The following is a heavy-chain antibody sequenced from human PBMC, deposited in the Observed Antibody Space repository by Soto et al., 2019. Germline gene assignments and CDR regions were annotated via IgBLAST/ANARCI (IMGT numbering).Heavy chain of an antibody. J-gene: IGHJ4*02. D-gene: IGHD2-15*01. Sequence: GSVKVSCKASGYTFTSYGISWVRQAPGQGLEWMGWISAYNGNTNYAQKLQGRVTMTTDTSTSTAYMELRSLRSDDTAVYYCARDSPQLFCSGGSCYLYYFDYWGQGTLVTVSS. CDR2: ISAYNGNT. CDR3: ARDSPQLFCSGGSCYLYYFDY. V-gene: IGHV1-18*01. CDR1: GYTFTSYG.